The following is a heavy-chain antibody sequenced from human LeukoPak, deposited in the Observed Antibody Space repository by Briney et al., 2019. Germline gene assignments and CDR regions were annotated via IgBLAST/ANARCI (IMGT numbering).Heavy chain of an antibody. Sequence: PGGSLRLSCAASGFTFSTYWMSWVRQAAGKGLEWVANIKQDGSEKYYVDSVKGRFTISRDNAKNSLYLQMNSLRAEDTAVYYCARPSLQLWFGELLWGQGTLVTVSS. J-gene: IGHJ4*02. CDR2: IKQDGSEK. D-gene: IGHD3-10*01. CDR3: ARPSLQLWFGELL. CDR1: GFTFSTYW. V-gene: IGHV3-7*01.